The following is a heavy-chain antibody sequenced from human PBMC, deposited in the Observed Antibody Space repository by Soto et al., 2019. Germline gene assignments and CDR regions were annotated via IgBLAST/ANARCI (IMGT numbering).Heavy chain of an antibody. CDR1: GGSISSGGYS. V-gene: IGHV4-30-2*01. D-gene: IGHD7-27*01. CDR2: IYHSGST. J-gene: IGHJ4*02. CDR3: AKTWTWGSLVY. Sequence: PSETLSLTCAVSGGSISSGGYSWSWIRQPPGKGLEWIGYIYHSGSTYYNPSLKSRVTISVDRSKNQFSLKLSSVTAADTAVDDCAKTWTWGSLVYWGQGPRVTVPQ.